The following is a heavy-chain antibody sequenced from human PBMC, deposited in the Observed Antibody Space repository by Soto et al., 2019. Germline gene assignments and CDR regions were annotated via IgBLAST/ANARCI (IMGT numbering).Heavy chain of an antibody. CDR1: GGAISGYY. J-gene: IGHJ5*02. CDR2: IYSSGGT. D-gene: IGHD3-3*01. V-gene: IGHV4-4*07. Sequence: SETLSLTCTVSGGAISGYYWTWVRQPAGKGLEWIGRIYSSGGTKYNPSLKSRVDMSLDMSKNQFSLRLSSVTAADTAVYYCARGRRFSDSFDPWGQGTLVTVS. CDR3: ARGRRFSDSFDP.